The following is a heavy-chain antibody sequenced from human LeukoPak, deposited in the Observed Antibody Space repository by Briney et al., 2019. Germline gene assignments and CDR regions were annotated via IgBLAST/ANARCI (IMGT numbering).Heavy chain of an antibody. J-gene: IGHJ4*02. D-gene: IGHD5-18*01. Sequence: PSRTLSLTCAVSGGSISSSNCWSWVRQPPGKGLEWIGEIYHSGSTNYNPSLKSRVTISVDKSKNQFSLKLSSVTAADTAVYYCARQVPRRGYSYGPLGYFDYWGQGTLVTVSS. CDR2: IYHSGST. CDR1: GGSISSSNC. V-gene: IGHV4-4*02. CDR3: ARQVPRRGYSYGPLGYFDY.